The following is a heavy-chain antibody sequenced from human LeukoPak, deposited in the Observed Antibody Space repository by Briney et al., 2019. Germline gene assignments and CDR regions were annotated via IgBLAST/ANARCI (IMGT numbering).Heavy chain of an antibody. J-gene: IGHJ4*02. V-gene: IGHV3-23*01. Sequence: PGGSLRLSCAGSGFTFSSYAMSWVRQAPGKGLEWVSAISDTGATTYDADSVKGRFTISRDNSRSTPYLQMNSLRAEDTALYYYTTDTSIGRYCTNGVCSPFDYWGQGTLVTVSS. CDR1: GFTFSSYA. D-gene: IGHD2-8*01. CDR3: TTDTSIGRYCTNGVCSPFDY. CDR2: ISDTGATT.